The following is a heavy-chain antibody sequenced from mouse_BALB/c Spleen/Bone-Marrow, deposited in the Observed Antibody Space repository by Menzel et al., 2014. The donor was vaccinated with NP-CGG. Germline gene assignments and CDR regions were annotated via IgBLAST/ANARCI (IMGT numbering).Heavy chain of an antibody. D-gene: IGHD1-1*01. CDR3: TREGYYGSSYVDY. Sequence: QVQLQQSGAELVRPGASVKLSCKASGYTLTSYWINWVKQRPGQGLEWIGNIYPSDSYTNYNQKFKDKATLTVDKSSSTAYMQLSSPTSEDSAVYYCTREGYYGSSYVDYWGQAPLSQSPQ. CDR1: GYTLTSYW. CDR2: IYPSDSYT. V-gene: IGHV1-69*02. J-gene: IGHJ2*01.